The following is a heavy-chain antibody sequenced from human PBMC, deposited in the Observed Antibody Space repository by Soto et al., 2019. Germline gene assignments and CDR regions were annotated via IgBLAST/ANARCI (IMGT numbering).Heavy chain of an antibody. CDR2: ISDYNGNT. CDR3: AREGYYSGSGTYSPPRYYGMDV. CDR1: GYTFSSYG. V-gene: IGHV1-18*01. Sequence: QVQLVQSGAEVKRAGASVKVSCKASGYTFSSYGLSWVRQAPGQGLEWMGWISDYNGNTHYAQKFQGRVIMTTATSTRIAYMELRSLRSDQTAVYFCAREGYYSGSGTYSPPRYYGMDVWGQGTTVTVSS. J-gene: IGHJ6*02. D-gene: IGHD3-10*01.